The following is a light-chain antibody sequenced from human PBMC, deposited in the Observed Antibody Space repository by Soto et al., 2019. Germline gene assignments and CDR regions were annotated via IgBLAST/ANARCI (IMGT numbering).Light chain of an antibody. CDR1: QGISSY. CDR2: AAS. Sequence: IQLTQSPSSLSASVGDRVTITSRASQGISSYLAWYQQKPGKAPKLLIYAASTLQSGVPSRLSGSGSGTDFTLTISSLQPEDFATYYCQQLNSYLITFGQGTRLEIK. V-gene: IGKV1-9*01. J-gene: IGKJ5*01. CDR3: QQLNSYLIT.